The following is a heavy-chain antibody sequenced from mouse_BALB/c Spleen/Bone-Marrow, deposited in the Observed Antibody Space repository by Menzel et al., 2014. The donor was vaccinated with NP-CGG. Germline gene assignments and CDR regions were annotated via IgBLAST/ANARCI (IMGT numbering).Heavy chain of an antibody. CDR1: GFNIKDTY. CDR2: IGPANGNT. CDR3: ARPDLFAY. V-gene: IGHV14-3*02. Sequence: VQLKHSGAELVKPGASVKLSCTASGFNIKDTYMHWVKQRPEQGLEWIGRIGPANGNTKYDPKFQGKATITADTSSNTAYLQLSSLTSEDTAVYYCARPDLFAYWGQGLWSLSLQ. J-gene: IGHJ3*01.